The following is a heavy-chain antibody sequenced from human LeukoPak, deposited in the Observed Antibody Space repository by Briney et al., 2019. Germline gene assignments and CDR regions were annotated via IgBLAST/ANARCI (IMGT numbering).Heavy chain of an antibody. D-gene: IGHD1-26*01. CDR3: ARVGVEATATFDY. V-gene: IGHV1-2*02. CDR2: INANSGGT. Sequence: ASVKVSCKASGYTFIGYYIHWVRPAPGQGLEWMGWINANSGGTNYAQKFQGRVTMTRDTSISTAYMELSSLRSDDTAVYFCARVGVEATATFDYWGQGTLVTVSS. J-gene: IGHJ4*02. CDR1: GYTFIGYY.